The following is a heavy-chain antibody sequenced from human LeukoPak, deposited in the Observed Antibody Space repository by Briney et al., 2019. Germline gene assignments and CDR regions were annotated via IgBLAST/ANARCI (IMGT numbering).Heavy chain of an antibody. CDR1: GFTFSSYG. J-gene: IGHJ4*02. D-gene: IGHD1-26*01. Sequence: QPGGSLRLSCATSGFTFSSYGMHWVRQAPGKGLEWVAVIWYDGSNKYYADSVKGRFTISRDNSKNTLYLQMNSLRAEDTAVYYCAKDVGATEDYWGQGTLVTVSS. CDR3: AKDVGATEDY. CDR2: IWYDGSNK. V-gene: IGHV3-33*06.